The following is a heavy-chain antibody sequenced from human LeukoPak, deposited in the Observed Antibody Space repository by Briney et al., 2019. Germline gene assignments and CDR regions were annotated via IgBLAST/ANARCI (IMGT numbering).Heavy chain of an antibody. V-gene: IGHV1-2*02. CDR2: ISPNSGGT. D-gene: IGHD6-19*01. CDR3: ARPYSSGWYPDAFDI. Sequence: ASLKVSCKASGYTFTGYYMHWVRQAPGQGLEWMGWISPNSGGTNYAQKFQGRVTMTRDTSISTAYMELSRLRSDDTAVYYCARPYSSGWYPDAFDIWGQGTMVTVSS. J-gene: IGHJ3*02. CDR1: GYTFTGYY.